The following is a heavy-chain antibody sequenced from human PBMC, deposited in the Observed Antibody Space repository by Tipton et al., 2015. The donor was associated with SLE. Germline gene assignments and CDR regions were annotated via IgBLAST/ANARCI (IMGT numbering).Heavy chain of an antibody. D-gene: IGHD3-3*01. CDR2: IYTSGST. CDR3: ARFTIFGVVPLYYFDY. CDR1: GGPISSYY. Sequence: TLSLTCTVSGGPISSYYWSWIRQPAGKGLEWIGRIYTSGSTNYNPSLKSRVTISVDTSKNQFSLKLSSVTAADTAVYYCARFTIFGVVPLYYFDYWGQGTLVTVSS. J-gene: IGHJ4*02. V-gene: IGHV4-4*07.